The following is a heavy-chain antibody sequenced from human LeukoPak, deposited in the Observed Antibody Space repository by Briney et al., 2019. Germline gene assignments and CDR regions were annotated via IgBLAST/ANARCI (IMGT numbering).Heavy chain of an antibody. J-gene: IGHJ4*02. CDR2: ISGSDPST. CDR1: GFTFSSYA. Sequence: GGSLRLSCAASGFTFSSYAMSWVRQAPGKGLEWVSTISGSDPSTYYADSVKGRFTVSRDNSKNTLYLQMNSLRAEDTAIYYCARTAANDYWGQGTLVTVSS. CDR3: ARTAANDY. D-gene: IGHD6-13*01. V-gene: IGHV3-23*01.